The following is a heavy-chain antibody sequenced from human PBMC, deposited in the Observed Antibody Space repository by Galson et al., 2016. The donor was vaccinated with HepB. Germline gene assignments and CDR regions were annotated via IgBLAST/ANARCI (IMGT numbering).Heavy chain of an antibody. D-gene: IGHD1-14*01. Sequence: SVKVSCKASGYTFTSYGISWVRQAPGQGLEWMGWISGYNGKTNYAKKVQGRITMTTDTSTSTAYMELRSLRSDDTAGSSCARVRSWRGPNRNDYWGQGTLVTVSS. J-gene: IGHJ4*02. CDR2: ISGYNGKT. CDR1: GYTFTSYG. V-gene: IGHV1-18*01. CDR3: ARVRSWRGPNRNDY.